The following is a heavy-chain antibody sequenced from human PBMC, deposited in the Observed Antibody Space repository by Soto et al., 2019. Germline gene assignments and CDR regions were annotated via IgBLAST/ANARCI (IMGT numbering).Heavy chain of an antibody. Sequence: EVQLVESGGGLIQPGGSPRLSCEASGFTFSSNDMNWVRQAPGKGLEWVSLIWTSGSTAYADSVKGRFTISRDNSKSALYLHMSSLRAEDTAVYYCATRPLLRGAPWGQGTVVTVSS. D-gene: IGHD3-16*01. CDR3: ATRPLLRGAP. CDR1: GFTFSSND. J-gene: IGHJ3*01. V-gene: IGHV3-53*01. CDR2: IWTSGST.